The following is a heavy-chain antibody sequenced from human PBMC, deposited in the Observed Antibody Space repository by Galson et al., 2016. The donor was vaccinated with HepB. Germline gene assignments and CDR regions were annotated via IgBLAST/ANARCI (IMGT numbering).Heavy chain of an antibody. J-gene: IGHJ4*02. Sequence: SLRLSCAASGFSFSDYAMCWVRQAPGKGLEWVASISTRRTTYYSDSVQGRFTISRDNSNNTLYLQMNGLRAEDTAVYYCAKERLVRRIFDHWGQGTLLTVSS. CDR2: ISTRRTT. CDR1: GFSFSDYA. V-gene: IGHV3-23*01. CDR3: AKERLVRRIFDH. D-gene: IGHD1-1*01.